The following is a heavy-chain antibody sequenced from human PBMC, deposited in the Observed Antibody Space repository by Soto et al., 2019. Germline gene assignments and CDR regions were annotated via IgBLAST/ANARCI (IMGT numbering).Heavy chain of an antibody. CDR2: ISSSSSYI. CDR1: GFTFSSYS. J-gene: IGHJ3*02. CDR3: ARDRLELSPIDAFDI. Sequence: GGSLRLSCAASGFTFSSYSMNWVRQAPGKGLEWVSSISSSSSYIYYADSVKGRFTISRDNAKNSLYLQMNSLRAEDTAVYYCARDRLELSPIDAFDIWGQGTMVTVSS. D-gene: IGHD1-7*01. V-gene: IGHV3-21*01.